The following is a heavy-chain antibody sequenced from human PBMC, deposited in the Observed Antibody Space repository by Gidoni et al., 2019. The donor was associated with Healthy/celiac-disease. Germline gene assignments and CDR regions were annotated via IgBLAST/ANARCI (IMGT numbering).Heavy chain of an antibody. J-gene: IGHJ4*02. Sequence: QVQLVQSGAEVKKPGASGKVSCKAPGYPFTGYYMHWVRQAPGQGLEWMGRINPNSGGTNYAQKFQGRVTMTRDTSISTAYMELSRLRSDDTAVYYCARGQWVVAAQDYWGQGTLVTVSS. V-gene: IGHV1-2*06. CDR3: ARGQWVVAAQDY. CDR1: GYPFTGYY. CDR2: INPNSGGT. D-gene: IGHD2-15*01.